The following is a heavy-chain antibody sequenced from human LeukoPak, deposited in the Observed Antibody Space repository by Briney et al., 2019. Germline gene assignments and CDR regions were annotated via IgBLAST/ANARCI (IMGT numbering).Heavy chain of an antibody. CDR2: ITGSGGSA. V-gene: IGHV3-23*01. CDR1: GFTFSSYA. CDR3: AKATAYFLEYFQN. Sequence: GGSLRLSCAASGFTFSSYAMSWVRQAPGKELEWVSCITGSGGSAYYADSVKGRFTVSRDNSRNILDLQMNTLRSEDTAVYYCAKATAYFLEYFQNWGPGTLVIVSS. D-gene: IGHD3-9*01. J-gene: IGHJ1*01.